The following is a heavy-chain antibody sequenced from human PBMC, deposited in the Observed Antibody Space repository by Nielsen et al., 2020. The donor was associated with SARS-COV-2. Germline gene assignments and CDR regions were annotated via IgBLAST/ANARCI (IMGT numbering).Heavy chain of an antibody. CDR2: IYYSGST. CDR3: ARGGFGELLIVGAFDI. Sequence: SETLSLTCTVSGGSISSSSYYWGWIRQPPGKGLEWIGYIYYSGSTYYNPSLKSRVTISVDTSKNQFSLKLSSVTSADTSVYYCARGGFGELLIVGAFDIWGQGTMVTVSS. D-gene: IGHD3-10*01. J-gene: IGHJ3*02. CDR1: GGSISSSSYY. V-gene: IGHV4-30-4*08.